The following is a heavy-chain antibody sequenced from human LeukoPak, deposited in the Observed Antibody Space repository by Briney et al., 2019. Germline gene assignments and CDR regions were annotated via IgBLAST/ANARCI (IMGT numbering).Heavy chain of an antibody. J-gene: IGHJ4*02. CDR3: AAKWLLRRY. CDR2: IHSGGST. D-gene: IGHD3-22*01. V-gene: IGHV3-66*01. Sequence: GGSLRLSCAASGFTVSSNYMTWVRQAPGKGLECVSIIHSGGSTDYADSVKGRFTISRDNSKNTLYLQMNSLRAEDTAVYFCAAKWLLRRYWGQGTLVTVSS. CDR1: GFTVSSNY.